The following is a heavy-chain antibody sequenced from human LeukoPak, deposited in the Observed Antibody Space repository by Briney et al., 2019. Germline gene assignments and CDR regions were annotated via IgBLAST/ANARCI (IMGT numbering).Heavy chain of an antibody. D-gene: IGHD3-22*01. V-gene: IGHV1-69*01. CDR2: IIPIFGTA. CDR1: GGTFSSYA. J-gene: IGHJ2*01. CDR3: ARDLPTYYYDSSACYSWYFDL. Sequence: GSSVKVSCKASGGTFSSYAISWVRQAPGQGLEWMGGIIPIFGTANYAQKFQGRVTITADESTSTAYMELSSLRSEDTAVYYCARDLPTYYYDSSACYSWYFDLWGRGTLVTVSS.